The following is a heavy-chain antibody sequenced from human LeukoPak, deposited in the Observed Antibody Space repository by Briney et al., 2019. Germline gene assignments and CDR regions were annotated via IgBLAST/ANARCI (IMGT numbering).Heavy chain of an antibody. CDR3: ARDGSYSSSSLWFDP. V-gene: IGHV3-11*04. CDR1: GFTFSDYY. Sequence: PGGSLRLSCAASGFTFSDYYMSWIRQAPGKGLEWVSYISSSGSTIYYADSVKGRFTISRDNAKNSLYLQMNSLRAEDTAVYYCARDGSYSSSSLWFDPWGQGTLVTVSS. J-gene: IGHJ5*02. D-gene: IGHD6-6*01. CDR2: ISSSGSTI.